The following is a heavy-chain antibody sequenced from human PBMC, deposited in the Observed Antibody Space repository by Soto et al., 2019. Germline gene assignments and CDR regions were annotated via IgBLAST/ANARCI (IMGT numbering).Heavy chain of an antibody. CDR1: EGTFSSNG. J-gene: IGHJ1*01. Sequence: QVQLVQSGAKVKKPGSSVKVSCQASEGTFSSNGISWVRQAPGQGLEWMGRILPILFITNYAQKFQGRVTITADEFTSTAYMELSGLRSEDTAVYYCASESLHTEYIHSWGQGTLVTVSS. V-gene: IGHV1-69*04. CDR2: ILPILFIT. CDR3: ASESLHTEYIHS.